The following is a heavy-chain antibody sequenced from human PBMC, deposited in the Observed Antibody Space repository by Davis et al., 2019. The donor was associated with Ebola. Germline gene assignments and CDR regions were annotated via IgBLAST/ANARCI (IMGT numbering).Heavy chain of an antibody. Sequence: PGGSLRLSCAVYGGSFSAYYWSWIRQPPGRGLEWIGEINHSGSTNYDPSLKSRVTISVDASKNQFSLRVKSLTAADTAVYFCARGWTTSGTDYWGRGTLVTVSS. CDR1: GGSFSAYY. CDR3: ARGWTTSGTDY. J-gene: IGHJ4*02. CDR2: INHSGST. V-gene: IGHV4-34*01. D-gene: IGHD2/OR15-2a*01.